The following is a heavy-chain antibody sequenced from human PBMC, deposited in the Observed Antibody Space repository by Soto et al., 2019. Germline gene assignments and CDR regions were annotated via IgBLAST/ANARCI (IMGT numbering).Heavy chain of an antibody. Sequence: PGGSLRLSCAASGFTFNTYGMHWVRQAPGKGLEWLAVIWYDGSIKYYTDSVKGRFTISRDNSKNTMYLQMNSLRGEDTAVYYCARIDCTGNNCRPYYYSPMDVWGQGTTVTVSS. D-gene: IGHD2-8*02. J-gene: IGHJ6*02. V-gene: IGHV3-33*01. CDR3: ARIDCTGNNCRPYYYSPMDV. CDR2: IWYDGSIK. CDR1: GFTFNTYG.